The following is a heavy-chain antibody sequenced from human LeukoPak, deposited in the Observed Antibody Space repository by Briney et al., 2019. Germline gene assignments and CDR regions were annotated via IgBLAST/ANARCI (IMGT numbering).Heavy chain of an antibody. V-gene: IGHV4-39*07. CDR3: ARATVIAADPSSFDY. D-gene: IGHD6-13*01. J-gene: IGHJ4*02. Sequence: SETLSLTCTVSGGSIRSDNYYWGWIRQPPGKGLEWVGSVYYSGSTFDNPSLKSRVTISVDRSKNQFSLKLSSVTAADTAVYYCARATVIAADPSSFDYWGQGTLVTVSS. CDR1: GGSIRSDNYY. CDR2: VYYSGST.